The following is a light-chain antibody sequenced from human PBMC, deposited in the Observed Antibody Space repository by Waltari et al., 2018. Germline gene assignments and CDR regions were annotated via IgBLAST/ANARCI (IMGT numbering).Light chain of an antibody. CDR3: YSTDSSGNHRGV. V-gene: IGLV3-10*01. J-gene: IGLJ1*01. CDR1: ALPKKY. Sequence: SYELTQPPSVSVSPGQTARITCSGDALPKKYAYWYQQKSGRAPVLVIYEDSKRPPGIPARLSGSSSGTMATWTISGAQVEDEADYYCYSTDSSGNHRGVFGTGTKVTVL. CDR2: EDS.